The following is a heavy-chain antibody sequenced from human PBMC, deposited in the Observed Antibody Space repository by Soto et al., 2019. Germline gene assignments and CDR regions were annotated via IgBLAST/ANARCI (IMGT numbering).Heavy chain of an antibody. CDR1: GGTFSSYA. Sequence: QVQLVQSGAEVKKPGYSVKVSCKASGGTFSSYAISWVRQATGQGLEWMGGIIPIFGTANYAQKFQGRVTITADESTRTAYMELSSLSSEHTAVYYCARDLPQQLAADWGQGTLVTV. J-gene: IGHJ4*02. V-gene: IGHV1-69*01. CDR3: ARDLPQQLAAD. CDR2: IIPIFGTA. D-gene: IGHD6-6*01.